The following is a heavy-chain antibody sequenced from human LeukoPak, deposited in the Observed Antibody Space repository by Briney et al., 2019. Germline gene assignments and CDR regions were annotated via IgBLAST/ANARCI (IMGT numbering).Heavy chain of an antibody. Sequence: ASVKVSCKASGYTFTSYAMHWVRQAPGQRLEWMGWINAGNGNTKYSQKFQGRVTITRDTSASTAYMELSSLRSDDTAVYYCARDRSNRDYGDYEGGFDYWGQGTLVTVSS. CDR3: ARDRSNRDYGDYEGGFDY. D-gene: IGHD4-17*01. CDR2: INAGNGNT. J-gene: IGHJ4*02. CDR1: GYTFTSYA. V-gene: IGHV1-3*01.